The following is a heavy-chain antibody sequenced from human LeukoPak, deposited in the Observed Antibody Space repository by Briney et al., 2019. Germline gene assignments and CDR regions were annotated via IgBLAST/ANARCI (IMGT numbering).Heavy chain of an antibody. V-gene: IGHV1-18*01. CDR2: ISGYDGNT. CDR1: GYTFTTYG. CDR3: ARTVTTSSYYFDY. Sequence: GASVKVSCMASGYTFTTYGVSWVRQAPGQGLEWMGWISGYDGNTNYAQKLRGRVTMTTDTSTSTAYMDLRSLRSDDTALYYCARTVTTSSYYFDYWGQGTLVTVSS. D-gene: IGHD4-17*01. J-gene: IGHJ4*02.